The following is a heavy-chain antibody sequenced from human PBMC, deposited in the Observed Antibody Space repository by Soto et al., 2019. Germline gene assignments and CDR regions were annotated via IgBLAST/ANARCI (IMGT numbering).Heavy chain of an antibody. Sequence: QVQLVQSGAEVKKPGSSVKVSCKASGGTFSSNAISWVRQAPGQALEWMGGIMPVFAIANYAQKFQGRVTITADESTRTAYMELSSLRSEDTAVYYCARARHIDGATSRGCVDVWGQGTTVTVSS. CDR1: GGTFSSNA. CDR3: ARARHIDGATSRGCVDV. D-gene: IGHD2-15*01. J-gene: IGHJ6*02. CDR2: IMPVFAIA. V-gene: IGHV1-69*01.